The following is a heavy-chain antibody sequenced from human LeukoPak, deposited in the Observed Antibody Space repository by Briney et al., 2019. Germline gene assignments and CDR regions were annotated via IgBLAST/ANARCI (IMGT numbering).Heavy chain of an antibody. CDR1: GYTFTGYY. J-gene: IGHJ6*03. D-gene: IGHD3-16*01. CDR3: ARGGGIDYYYMDV. CDR2: ISAYNGNT. V-gene: IGHV1-18*04. Sequence: ASVKVSCKASGYTFTGYYMHWVRQAPGQGLEWMGWISAYNGNTNYAQKLQGRVTMTADTSTSTAYMELRSLRSDDTAVYYCARGGGIDYYYMDVWGKGTTVTISS.